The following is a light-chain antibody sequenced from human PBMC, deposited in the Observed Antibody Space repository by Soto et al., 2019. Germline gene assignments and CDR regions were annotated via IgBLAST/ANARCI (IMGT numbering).Light chain of an antibody. CDR2: GGS. V-gene: IGKV3-20*01. CDR3: QQWGT. J-gene: IGKJ3*01. Sequence: IEMTQSPTTLSLSPGETATLSCRASQSVNIYLARYQQQPGPAPRLLIYGGSSRATGIPDRFSGSGSGTDFTLTISRLEDEDFAVYYCQQWGTFGPGTKVDIK. CDR1: QSVNIY.